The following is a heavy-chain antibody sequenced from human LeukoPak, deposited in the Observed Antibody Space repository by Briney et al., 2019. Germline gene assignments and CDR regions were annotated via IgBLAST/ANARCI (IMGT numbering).Heavy chain of an antibody. CDR2: ISGSGGST. J-gene: IGHJ4*02. CDR3: ARDLGAPDY. Sequence: GGSLRLSCAASGFTFSSYSMNWVRQAPGKGLEWASAISGSGGSTYYADSVKGRFTISRDNSKNTLYLQMNSLRAEDTAVYYCARDLGAPDYWGQGTLVTVSS. CDR1: GFTFSSYS. V-gene: IGHV3-23*01.